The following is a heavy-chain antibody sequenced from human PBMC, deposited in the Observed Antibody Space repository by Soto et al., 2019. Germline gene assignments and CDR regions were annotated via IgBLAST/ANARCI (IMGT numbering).Heavy chain of an antibody. CDR1: GFIFSNYG. Sequence: EVQLLESGGGLAQPGGSLRLSCAASGFIFSNYGMSWVRQAPGKGLEWVSGFSGGDGSTYYADSVRGRFTVSRDNSRSTLYLQMTSLRADDTAIYYSAKDRLSGSYHRVFDSWGQGTLVTVSS. CDR3: AKDRLSGSYHRVFDS. V-gene: IGHV3-23*01. CDR2: FSGGDGST. D-gene: IGHD1-26*01. J-gene: IGHJ4*02.